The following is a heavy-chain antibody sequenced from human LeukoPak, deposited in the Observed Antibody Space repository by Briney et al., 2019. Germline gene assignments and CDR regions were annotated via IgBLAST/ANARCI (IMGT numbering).Heavy chain of an antibody. D-gene: IGHD6-19*01. J-gene: IGHJ4*02. Sequence: LTGGSLRLSCAASGFTFSSYAMSWVRQAPGKGLEWVSAISGSGGSTYYADSVKGRFTISRDNSKNTLYLQMNSLRAEDTAVYYCSSPGVDRYSSGYYDYWGQGTLVTVSS. CDR2: ISGSGGST. CDR1: GFTFSSYA. V-gene: IGHV3-23*01. CDR3: SSPGVDRYSSGYYDY.